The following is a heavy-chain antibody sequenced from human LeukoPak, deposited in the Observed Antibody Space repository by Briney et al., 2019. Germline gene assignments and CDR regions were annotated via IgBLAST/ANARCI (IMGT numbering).Heavy chain of an antibody. CDR3: AKGSIVGATLGFFDY. J-gene: IGHJ4*02. V-gene: IGHV3-23*01. D-gene: IGHD1-26*01. Sequence: GGSLRLSCAAPGFTFSSYAMSWVRQAPGKGLEWVSAISGSGGSTYYADSVKGRFTISRDNFKNTLYLQMNSLRAEDTAVYYCAKGSIVGATLGFFDYWGQGTLVTVSS. CDR1: GFTFSSYA. CDR2: ISGSGGST.